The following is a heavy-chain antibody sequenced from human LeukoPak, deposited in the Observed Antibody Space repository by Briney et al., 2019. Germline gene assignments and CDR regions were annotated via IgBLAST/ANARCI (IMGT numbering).Heavy chain of an antibody. V-gene: IGHV3-7*01. CDR3: VRDGGVSGYDLLDY. J-gene: IGHJ4*02. CDR1: GFTFSNYW. Sequence: GGSLRLSCAASGFTFSNYWMTWVRQAPGKGLEWVANINQDGSEEYYMDSVKARFTISRDSAKDSLSLQMNSLRAEDTAVYYCVRDGGVSGYDLLDYWGQGTVVTVSS. CDR2: INQDGSEE. D-gene: IGHD5-12*01.